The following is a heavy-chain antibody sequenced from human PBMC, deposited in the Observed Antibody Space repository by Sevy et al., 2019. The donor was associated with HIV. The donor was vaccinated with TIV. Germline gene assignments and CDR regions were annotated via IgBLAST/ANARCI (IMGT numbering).Heavy chain of an antibody. CDR2: IRYDGSNK. J-gene: IGHJ5*02. CDR1: RFSFNGYG. CDR3: ARGTPVFCTGGVCFNWFDP. Sequence: GGSLRLSCAASRFSFNGYGMHWVRQAPGKGLEWVAFIRYDGSNKYYADSVKGRFTISREDSKNTLYLQMNSLRAEDTALYYCARGTPVFCTGGVCFNWFDPWGQGTLVTVSS. V-gene: IGHV3-30*02. D-gene: IGHD2-8*02.